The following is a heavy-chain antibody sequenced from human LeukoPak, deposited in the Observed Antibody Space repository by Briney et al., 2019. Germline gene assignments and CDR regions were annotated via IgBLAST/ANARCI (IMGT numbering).Heavy chain of an antibody. J-gene: IGHJ4*02. Sequence: SETLSLTCTVSVGSIRSTTHYWSWIRQPPGKGLEWIGYIYHSGTTNYNPSLRSRVTISVDTSKNKFSLKLSSVTAADTAVYYCATMKAVRVNDFRSGYPDYWGQGTLVTVSS. CDR3: ATMKAVRVNDFRSGYPDY. CDR1: VGSIRSTTHY. CDR2: IYHSGTT. V-gene: IGHV4-61*01. D-gene: IGHD3-3*01.